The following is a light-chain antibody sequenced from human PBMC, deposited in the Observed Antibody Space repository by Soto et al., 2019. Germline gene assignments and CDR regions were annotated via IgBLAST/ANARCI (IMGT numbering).Light chain of an antibody. CDR2: NNN. Sequence: QAVVTQPPSASGTPGQRVTISCSGSRASIGSNTVTWYQHLPGAAPKLLVYNNNQRPSGVPDPFSGSKSDTSASLAISGLQFEDEAVYYCAAWDDSMSGPVFGGGTKLTVL. V-gene: IGLV1-44*01. CDR1: RASIGSNT. J-gene: IGLJ3*02. CDR3: AAWDDSMSGPV.